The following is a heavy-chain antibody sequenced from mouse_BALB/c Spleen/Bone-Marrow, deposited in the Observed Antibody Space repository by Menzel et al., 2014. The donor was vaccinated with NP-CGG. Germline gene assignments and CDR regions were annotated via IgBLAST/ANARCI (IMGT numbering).Heavy chain of an antibody. J-gene: IGHJ2*01. V-gene: IGHV14-3*02. D-gene: IGHD1-1*01. CDR3: ASYVYGYYFDY. CDR2: IDPANVNT. CDR1: GFNIKDTY. Sequence: VQPQQSGAELVKPGASVKLSCTASGFNIKDTYMHWVKRRPEQGLEWIGRIDPANVNTKYDPKFQGKATITADTSSNTAYLQLSSLTSEDTAVYYCASYVYGYYFDYWGQGTTLTVSS.